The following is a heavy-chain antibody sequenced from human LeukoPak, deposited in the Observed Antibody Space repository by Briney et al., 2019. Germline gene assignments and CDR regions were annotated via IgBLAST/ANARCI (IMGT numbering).Heavy chain of an antibody. V-gene: IGHV4-59*01. CDR3: ARGLHTRYYYDSSGYYSSVVMDY. CDR2: IYYSGST. J-gene: IGHJ4*02. D-gene: IGHD3-22*01. CDR1: GDSISIYY. Sequence: SETLSLTCTVSGDSISIYYWSWIRQPPGKGLEWIGYIYYSGSTNYNPSLKSRVTISVNTSKNQFSLKLSSVTAADTAVYYCARGLHTRYYYDSSGYYSSVVMDYWGQGTLVTVSS.